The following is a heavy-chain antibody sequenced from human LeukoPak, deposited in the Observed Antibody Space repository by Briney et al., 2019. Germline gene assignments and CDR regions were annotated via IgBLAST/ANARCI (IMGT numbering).Heavy chain of an antibody. J-gene: IGHJ4*02. D-gene: IGHD1-26*01. CDR3: AKGQRWELPFDY. V-gene: IGHV3-23*01. CDR2: ISGTGGSI. CDR1: GFTFSNYA. Sequence: PGASLRLSCAASGFTFSNYATSWVRQAPGKGLEWVSAISGTGGSIYYADSVKGRFTISRDNSKNTLYLQMNSLRAADTAVYYCAKGQRWELPFDYWGQGTLVTVSS.